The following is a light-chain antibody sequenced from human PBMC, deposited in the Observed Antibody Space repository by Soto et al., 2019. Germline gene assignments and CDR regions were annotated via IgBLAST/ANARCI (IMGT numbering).Light chain of an antibody. V-gene: IGKV3-15*01. CDR2: GAS. Sequence: ALVCCSVSKSVYNNLAWYQQKPGQAPRLLIYGASTRATGIPARFSGGGSGTEVTHTILRPQSEDCAVFFSQQYNCWPPGTFGRGTKVDIK. CDR3: QQYNCWPPGT. CDR1: KSVYNN. J-gene: IGKJ4*01.